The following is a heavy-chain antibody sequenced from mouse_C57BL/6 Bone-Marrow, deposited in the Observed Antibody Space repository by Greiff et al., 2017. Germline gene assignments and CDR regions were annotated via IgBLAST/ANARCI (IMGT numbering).Heavy chain of an antibody. CDR2: INPYNGGT. Sequence: VQLKESGPVLVKPGASVKMSCKASGYTFTDYYMNWVKQSHGKSLEWIGVINPYNGGTSYNQKFKGKATLTVDKSYRSAYMELNSLTSEDSAVYYCARRGGSTMVKGAWFAYWGQGTLVTVSA. D-gene: IGHD2-2*01. CDR1: GYTFTDYY. J-gene: IGHJ3*01. V-gene: IGHV1-19*01. CDR3: ARRGGSTMVKGAWFAY.